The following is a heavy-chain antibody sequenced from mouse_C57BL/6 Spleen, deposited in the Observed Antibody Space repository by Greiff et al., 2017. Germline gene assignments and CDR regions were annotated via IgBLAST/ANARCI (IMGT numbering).Heavy chain of an antibody. CDR2: IYPSDSET. CDR1: GYTFTSYW. D-gene: IGHD3-3*01. CDR3: ARSAGAGSYYFDY. J-gene: IGHJ2*01. V-gene: IGHV1-61*01. Sequence: QVQLKQPGAELVRPGSSVKLSCKASGYTFTSYWMDWVKQRPGQGLEWIGNIYPSDSETHYNQKFKDKATLTVDKSSSTAYMQLSSLTSEDSAVYYCARSAGAGSYYFDYWGQGTTLTVSS.